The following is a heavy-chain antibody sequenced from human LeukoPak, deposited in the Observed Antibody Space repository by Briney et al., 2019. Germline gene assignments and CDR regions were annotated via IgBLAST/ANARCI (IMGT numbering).Heavy chain of an antibody. D-gene: IGHD6-19*01. Sequence: GRSLRLSCAASGFTFDDYAMHWVRQAPGKGLEWVSGISWNSGSIGYADSVKGRFTISRDNAKNSLYLQMNSLRAEDTALYYCAKDTGLGPYYFDYWGQGTLVTVSS. V-gene: IGHV3-9*01. CDR1: GFTFDDYA. CDR3: AKDTGLGPYYFDY. CDR2: ISWNSGSI. J-gene: IGHJ4*02.